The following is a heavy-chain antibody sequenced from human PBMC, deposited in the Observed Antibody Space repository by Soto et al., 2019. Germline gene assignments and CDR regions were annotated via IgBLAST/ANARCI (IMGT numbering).Heavy chain of an antibody. D-gene: IGHD6-13*01. CDR1: GFTFSTYA. CDR2: ISSDGSSQ. CDR3: ARDPAASGWYYFDY. J-gene: IGHJ4*02. V-gene: IGHV3-30-3*01. Sequence: VQLVESGGGLVQPGGSLRLSCAASGFTFSTYAMHWVRQAPGKGLEWMAVISSDGSSQYYADSVKGRFTISRDNSKNTLYVQMNSLRVEDTAVYHCARDPAASGWYYFDYWGQGTLVTVSS.